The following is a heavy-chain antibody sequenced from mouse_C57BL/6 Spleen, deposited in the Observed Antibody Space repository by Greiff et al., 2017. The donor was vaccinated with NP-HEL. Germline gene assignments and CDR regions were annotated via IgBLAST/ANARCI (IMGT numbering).Heavy chain of an antibody. D-gene: IGHD4-1*01. CDR3: ARSVTGTEFDY. J-gene: IGHJ2*01. Sequence: EVQLQQSGPELVKPGASVKMSCKASGYTFTDYNMHWVKQSHGKSLEWIGYINPNNGGTSYNQKFKGKATLTVNKSSSTAYMELRSLTSEDSAVYDCARSVTGTEFDYWGQGTTLTVSA. V-gene: IGHV1-22*01. CDR2: INPNNGGT. CDR1: GYTFTDYN.